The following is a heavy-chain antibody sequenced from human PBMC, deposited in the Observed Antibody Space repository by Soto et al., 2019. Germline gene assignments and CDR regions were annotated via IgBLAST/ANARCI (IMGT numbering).Heavy chain of an antibody. D-gene: IGHD6-19*01. Sequence: TSEMLSLTCTVSGGSISSYYWSWIRQPPGKGLEWIGYIYYSGSTNYNPSLKSRVTISVDTSKNQFSLKLSSVAAADTAVYYCAMPLGSGWYSLDYWGQGTLVTVSS. V-gene: IGHV4-59*08. CDR3: AMPLGSGWYSLDY. CDR2: IYYSGST. CDR1: GGSISSYY. J-gene: IGHJ4*02.